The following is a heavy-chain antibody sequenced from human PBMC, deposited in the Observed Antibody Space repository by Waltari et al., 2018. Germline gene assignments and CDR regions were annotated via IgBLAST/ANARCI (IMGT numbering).Heavy chain of an antibody. V-gene: IGHV1-2*06. CDR1: GYTFTGYY. Sequence: QVQLVQSGAEVKKPGASVKVSCKASGYTFTGYYMHWVRQAPGQGLEWMGRINPNSGGTNYAQKCQGRVTMTRDTSISTAYMELSRLRSDDTAVYYCARATRIYYDILTGYWDYWGQGTLVTVSS. CDR2: INPNSGGT. CDR3: ARATRIYYDILTGYWDY. D-gene: IGHD3-9*01. J-gene: IGHJ4*02.